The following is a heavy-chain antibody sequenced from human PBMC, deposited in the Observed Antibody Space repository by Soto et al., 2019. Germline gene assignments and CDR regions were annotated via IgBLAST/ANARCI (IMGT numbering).Heavy chain of an antibody. V-gene: IGHV3-33*01. CDR3: ARDDDYVANALDH. CDR1: GFTFSSYG. J-gene: IGHJ4*02. CDR2: IWNHGNTM. Sequence: LRLSCAASGFTFSSYGMHWVRQAPGKGLEWVAVIWNHGNTMHYVESVKGRFTISRDNSKSTLYLQMNSLRAEDTAVYYCARDDDYVANALDHWGQGTLVTVYS. D-gene: IGHD3-10*02.